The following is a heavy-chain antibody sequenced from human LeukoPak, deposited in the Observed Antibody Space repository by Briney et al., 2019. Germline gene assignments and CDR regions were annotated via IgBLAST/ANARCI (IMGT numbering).Heavy chain of an antibody. D-gene: IGHD6-13*01. Sequence: GSLRLSCAASGFTFSSYAISWVRQAPGKGLEWVSAISGSGGSTYYADSVKGRCTISRDNSKNTVYLQMNSLRAEDTALYYCAKSIAAAGYYFDYWGQGTLVTVSS. V-gene: IGHV3-23*01. CDR3: AKSIAAAGYYFDY. CDR2: ISGSGGST. CDR1: GFTFSSYA. J-gene: IGHJ4*02.